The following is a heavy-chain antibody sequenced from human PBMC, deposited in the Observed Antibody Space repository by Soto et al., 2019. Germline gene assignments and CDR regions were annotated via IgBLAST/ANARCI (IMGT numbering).Heavy chain of an antibody. D-gene: IGHD3-9*01. Sequence: GGALRLSCVASGFSFSSSAMHWVRQAPGKGLEWVSAIGSAGDPYYPGSVKGRFTISRENAKNSFYLQMNSLRAGDTAVYYCARGPLITIFCLVTPIGFDYLGQVTLVTASS. CDR3: ARGPLITIFCLVTPIGFDY. CDR1: GFSFSSSA. V-gene: IGHV3-13*05. CDR2: IGSAGDP. J-gene: IGHJ4*02.